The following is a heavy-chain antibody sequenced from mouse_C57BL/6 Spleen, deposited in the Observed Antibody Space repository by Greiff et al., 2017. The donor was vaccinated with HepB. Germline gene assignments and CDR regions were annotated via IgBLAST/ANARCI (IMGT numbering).Heavy chain of an antibody. V-gene: IGHV1-54*01. CDR3: ASGAKFGY. J-gene: IGHJ3*02. D-gene: IGHD3-1*01. CDR1: GYAFTNYL. Sequence: VQLQQSGAELVRPGTSVKVSCKASGYAFTNYLIEWVKQRPGQVLEWIGVINPGRGGTNYNEKFKGKATLTADKSSSTAYMQLSSLTSEGTAVYFCASGAKFGYWGQGTLVTVSA. CDR2: INPGRGGT.